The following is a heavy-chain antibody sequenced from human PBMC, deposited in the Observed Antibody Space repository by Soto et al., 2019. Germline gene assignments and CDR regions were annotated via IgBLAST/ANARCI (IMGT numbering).Heavy chain of an antibody. D-gene: IGHD4-17*01. CDR2: IIPILGIA. CDR3: ARDRHGDYATKDWFDP. V-gene: IGHV1-69*08. J-gene: IGHJ5*02. CDR1: GGTFSSYT. Sequence: QVQLVQSGAEVKKPGSSVKVSCKASGGTFSSYTISWVRQAPGQGLEWMGRIIPILGIANYAQKFQGRVTITTDKSTSTAYMERSSLRSEDTAVYYCARDRHGDYATKDWFDPWGQGPLVTVSS.